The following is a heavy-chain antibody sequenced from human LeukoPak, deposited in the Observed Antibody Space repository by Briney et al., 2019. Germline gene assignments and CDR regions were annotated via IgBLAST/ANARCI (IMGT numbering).Heavy chain of an antibody. Sequence: ASVKVSCKASGHTFTSYGISWVRQAPGQGLEWMGWISAYNGNTNYAQKLQGRVTMTTDTSTSTAYMELRSLRSDDTAVYYRARDHSDYVWGQGDYWGQGTLVTVSS. J-gene: IGHJ4*02. V-gene: IGHV1-18*01. CDR2: ISAYNGNT. CDR3: ARDHSDYVWGQGDY. D-gene: IGHD3-16*01. CDR1: GHTFTSYG.